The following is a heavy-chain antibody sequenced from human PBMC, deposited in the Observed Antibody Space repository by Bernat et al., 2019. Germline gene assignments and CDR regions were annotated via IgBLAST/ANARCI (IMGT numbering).Heavy chain of an antibody. CDR1: GFSFSDYY. Sequence: ELQVVESGGGLVQPGGSLRLSCAASGFSFSDYYMGWVRQAPGKGLEWVANIKQDGSEKYYVDSVKGRFTISRDNAKNSLYLQMNSLRAEDTAVYYCARDDPNAHFDYWGQGTLVTVSS. J-gene: IGHJ4*02. D-gene: IGHD2-8*01. V-gene: IGHV3-7*01. CDR3: ARDDPNAHFDY. CDR2: IKQDGSEK.